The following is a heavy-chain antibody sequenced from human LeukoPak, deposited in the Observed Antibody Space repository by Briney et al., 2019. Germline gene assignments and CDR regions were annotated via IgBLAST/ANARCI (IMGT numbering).Heavy chain of an antibody. CDR1: GGSISSSRYY. Sequence: SETLSLTCTVSGGSISSSRYYWGWIRQPPGKGLEWIGSIYYSGSTYYNPSLKSRVTISVDTSKNQFSLKLSSVTAADTAVYYCAREGGGFESWGQGTLVTVSS. D-gene: IGHD3-16*01. CDR2: IYYSGST. CDR3: AREGGGFES. J-gene: IGHJ5*01. V-gene: IGHV4-39*07.